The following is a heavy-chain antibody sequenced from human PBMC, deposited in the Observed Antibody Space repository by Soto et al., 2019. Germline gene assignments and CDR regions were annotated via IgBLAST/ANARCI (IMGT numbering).Heavy chain of an antibody. J-gene: IGHJ4*02. D-gene: IGHD1-26*01. CDR2: IYYSGGT. CDR3: ARPSGSYLFYFDY. V-gene: IGHV4-59*04. Sequence: SETLSLTCTVSGGSISSYYWSWIRQPPGKGLEWIGYIYYSGGTYYNPSLKSRVTISVDTSKNQFSLKLSSVTAADTAVYYCARPSGSYLFYFDYSGQGTLVTVSS. CDR1: GGSISSYY.